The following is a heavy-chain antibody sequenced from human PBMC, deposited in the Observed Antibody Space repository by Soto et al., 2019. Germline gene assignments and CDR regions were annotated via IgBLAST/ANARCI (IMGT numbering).Heavy chain of an antibody. CDR3: AKSSHIVVVTAIRVDAFAI. CDR2: ISGSGGST. J-gene: IGHJ3*02. V-gene: IGHV3-23*01. CDR1: GFTFSSYA. D-gene: IGHD2-21*02. Sequence: EVQLLESGGGLVQPGGSLRLSCAASGFTFSSYAMSWVRQAPGKGLEWVSAISGSGGSTYYADSVKGRFTISRDNSKNTLYLQMNSLRAEDTAVYYCAKSSHIVVVTAIRVDAFAIWGHGTMVTVSS.